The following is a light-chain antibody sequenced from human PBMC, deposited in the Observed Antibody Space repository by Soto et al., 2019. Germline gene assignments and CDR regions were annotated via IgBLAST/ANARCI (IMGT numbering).Light chain of an antibody. V-gene: IGKV3-15*01. Sequence: EIAMTQSPATLSVSPGERVTLSCRASQSVSSNLAWYQQKPGQAPRLLIYGASTRATGLPARFSGSGSGTEVTLTISSLQSEDFAVYYCQQYNNWPLTFGGGTKVEIK. CDR1: QSVSSN. CDR2: GAS. J-gene: IGKJ4*01. CDR3: QQYNNWPLT.